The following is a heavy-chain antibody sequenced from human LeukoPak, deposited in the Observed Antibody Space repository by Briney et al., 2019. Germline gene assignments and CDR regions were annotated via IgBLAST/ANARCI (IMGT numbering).Heavy chain of an antibody. V-gene: IGHV3-20*04. D-gene: IGHD6-19*01. J-gene: IGHJ4*02. Sequence: GGSLGLSCAASGFTFDDYGMSWVRQAPGKGLEWVSGINWNGGSTGYADSVKGRFTISRDNAKNSLYLQMNSLRAEDTALYYCARVGSSGWNGHFDYWGQGTLVTVSS. CDR3: ARVGSSGWNGHFDY. CDR2: INWNGGST. CDR1: GFTFDDYG.